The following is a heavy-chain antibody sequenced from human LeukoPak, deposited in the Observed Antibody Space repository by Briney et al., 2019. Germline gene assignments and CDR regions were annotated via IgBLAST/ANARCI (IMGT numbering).Heavy chain of an antibody. V-gene: IGHV3-33*01. CDR1: GFIFSNYA. CDR3: AREWGRIAVAGGPGY. Sequence: GASLSLSCETSGFIFSNYAMHWVRQAPGKGLEWVAIIWYDGQNKYYAESVKGRFTISRDNSKNTLYLQMNSLSDDDTAVYYCAREWGRIAVAGGPGYWGQGTLVTVSS. J-gene: IGHJ4*02. CDR2: IWYDGQNK. D-gene: IGHD6-19*01.